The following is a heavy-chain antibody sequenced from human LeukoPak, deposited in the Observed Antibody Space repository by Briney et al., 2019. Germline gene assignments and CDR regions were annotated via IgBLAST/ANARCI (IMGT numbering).Heavy chain of an antibody. V-gene: IGHV3-48*03. CDR2: ISSSGSTI. Sequence: GGSLRLSCAAAGFTFSKFAMHWVRQAPGKGLEWVSYISSSGSTIYYADSVKGRFTISRDNAKNSLYLQMNSLRAEDTAVYYCARVLSYGDYGYYYYYMDVWGKGTTVTISS. CDR1: GFTFSKFA. D-gene: IGHD4-17*01. J-gene: IGHJ6*03. CDR3: ARVLSYGDYGYYYYYMDV.